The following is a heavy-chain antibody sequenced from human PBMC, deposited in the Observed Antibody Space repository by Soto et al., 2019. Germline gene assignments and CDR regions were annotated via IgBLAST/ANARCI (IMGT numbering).Heavy chain of an antibody. CDR1: GFTFSSYA. Sequence: GGSLRLSCAASGFTFSSYAMHWVRQAPGKGLEWVAVISYDGSNKYYADSVKGRFTIYRDNSKNTLYLQMNSLRAEDTAVYYCARDRGHGSGSFDYWGQGTLVTVSS. CDR3: ARDRGHGSGSFDY. D-gene: IGHD3-10*01. CDR2: ISYDGSNK. J-gene: IGHJ4*02. V-gene: IGHV3-30-3*01.